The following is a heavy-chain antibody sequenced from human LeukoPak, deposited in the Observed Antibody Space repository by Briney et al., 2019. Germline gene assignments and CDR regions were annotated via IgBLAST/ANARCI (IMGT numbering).Heavy chain of an antibody. Sequence: GGSPRLSCAASGFTFSIYPMTWVRQAPGEGLEWVSTITGDGDSTYYADSVKGRFTISRANSKNTLFLQMKTLRAEDTAVYYCAKRGYDWPGDFDSWGQGTLVTVSS. CDR2: ITGDGDST. J-gene: IGHJ4*02. V-gene: IGHV3-23*01. CDR3: AKRGYDWPGDFDS. CDR1: GFTFSIYP. D-gene: IGHD5-12*01.